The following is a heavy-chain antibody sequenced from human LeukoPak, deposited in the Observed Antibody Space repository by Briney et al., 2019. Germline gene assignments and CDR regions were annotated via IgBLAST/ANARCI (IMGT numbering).Heavy chain of an antibody. CDR3: ARERNSGVGYSYGYYYYYGMDV. CDR2: ISAYNGNT. V-gene: IGHV1-18*04. J-gene: IGHJ6*04. CDR1: GYTFTSYG. D-gene: IGHD5-18*01. Sequence: ASVKVSCKASGYTFTSYGISWVRQAPGQGLEWMGWISAYNGNTNYAQKLQGRVTMTTDTSTSTAYMELRSLRSDDTAVYYCARERNSGVGYSYGYYYYYGMDVWGKGTAVTVSS.